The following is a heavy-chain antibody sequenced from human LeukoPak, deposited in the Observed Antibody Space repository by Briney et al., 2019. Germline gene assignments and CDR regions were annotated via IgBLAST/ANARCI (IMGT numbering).Heavy chain of an antibody. V-gene: IGHV4-34*01. Sequence: SETLSLTCAVYGGSFSGYYWSWIRQPPGKGLEWIGEINHSGSTNYNPSLKSRVTISVDTSKNQFSLKLSSVTAADTAVYYCARHVGGYSYGYGITYNWFDPWGQGTLVTVSS. CDR3: ARHVGGYSYGYGITYNWFDP. D-gene: IGHD5-18*01. CDR2: INHSGST. CDR1: GGSFSGYY. J-gene: IGHJ5*02.